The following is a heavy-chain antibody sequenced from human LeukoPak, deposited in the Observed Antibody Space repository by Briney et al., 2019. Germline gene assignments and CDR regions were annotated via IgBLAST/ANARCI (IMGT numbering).Heavy chain of an antibody. J-gene: IGHJ6*03. CDR2: ISYDGSSK. Sequence: PGGSLRLSCAASGFTFNNYAIHWVRQAPGKGLEWVAVISYDGSSKYYADSLKGRFTISRDNSKNTLYLQMNSLRADDTAVYYCARGQRPHVEWSSYMDVWGKGTTVTVSS. D-gene: IGHD2-8*01. CDR3: ARGQRPHVEWSSYMDV. CDR1: GFTFNNYA. V-gene: IGHV3-30*04.